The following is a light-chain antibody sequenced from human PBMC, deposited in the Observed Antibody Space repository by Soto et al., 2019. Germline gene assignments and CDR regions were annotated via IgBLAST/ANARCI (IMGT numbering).Light chain of an antibody. CDR3: QQYNTYSWT. CDR2: HAS. J-gene: IGKJ1*01. Sequence: IQMTQSPSSVSASVGDRLTITCRASRDIRNSLDWYQQMXGKAPKLLIYHASSLHSGVPSRFSGSGSGTEFTLTISSLQPDDFETYYCQQYNTYSWTFGQGTKVDIK. CDR1: RDIRNS. V-gene: IGKV1-5*01.